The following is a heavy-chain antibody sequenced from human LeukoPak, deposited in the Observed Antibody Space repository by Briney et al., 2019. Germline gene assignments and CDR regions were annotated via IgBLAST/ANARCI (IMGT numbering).Heavy chain of an antibody. D-gene: IGHD2-15*01. J-gene: IGHJ4*02. CDR3: ARADAAATYYFDY. CDR1: GCTVSSNY. Sequence: PGRSLRLSCAASGCTVSSNYMSWVRQAPGQGLEWVSVIYSGGSTYYADSVKGRFTISRDNSRNTLYLQMNSLSAEDTAVYYCARADAAATYYFDYWGQETLVTVSS. V-gene: IGHV3-66*01. CDR2: IYSGGST.